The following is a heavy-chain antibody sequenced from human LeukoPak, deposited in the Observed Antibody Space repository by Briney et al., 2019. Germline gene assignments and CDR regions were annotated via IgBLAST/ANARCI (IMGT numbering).Heavy chain of an antibody. J-gene: IGHJ4*02. D-gene: IGHD3-10*01. CDR3: ARDGYGSGSYLDY. CDR1: GFTFSSYA. CDR2: ISYDGSNK. V-gene: IGHV3-30-3*01. Sequence: GGSLRLSCAASGFTFSSYAMHWVRQAPGKGLEWVAVISYDGSNKYYADSVKGRFTISGDNSKNTLYLQMNSLRAEDTAVYYCARDGYGSGSYLDYWGQGTLVTVSS.